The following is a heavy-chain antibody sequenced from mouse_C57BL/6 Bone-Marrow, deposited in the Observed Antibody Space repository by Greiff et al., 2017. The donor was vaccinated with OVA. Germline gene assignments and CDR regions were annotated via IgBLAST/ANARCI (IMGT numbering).Heavy chain of an antibody. CDR2: INPNNGGT. J-gene: IGHJ3*01. D-gene: IGHD2-4*01. CDR3: ARDYDYDGAWVAY. Sequence: VQLQQSGPELVKPGASVKISCKASGYTFTDYYMNWVKQSHGKSLEWIGDINPNNGGTSYNQKFKGKATLTVDKSSSTAYMELRSLTSEDSAVYYCARDYDYDGAWVAYWGQGTLVTVSA. V-gene: IGHV1-26*01. CDR1: GYTFTDYY.